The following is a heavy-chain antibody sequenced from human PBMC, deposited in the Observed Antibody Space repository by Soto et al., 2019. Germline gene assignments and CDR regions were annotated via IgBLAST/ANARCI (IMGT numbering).Heavy chain of an antibody. CDR3: ARALGSSSWYYYYGMDV. CDR1: GGSISSYY. D-gene: IGHD6-13*01. Sequence: SETLSLTCTVSGGSISSYYWSWIRQPPGKGLEWIGYIYYSGSTNYNPSLKSRVTISVDTSKNQFSLKLSSVTAADTAVYYCARALGSSSWYYYYGMDVWGQGTTVTVSS. V-gene: IGHV4-59*12. CDR2: IYYSGST. J-gene: IGHJ6*02.